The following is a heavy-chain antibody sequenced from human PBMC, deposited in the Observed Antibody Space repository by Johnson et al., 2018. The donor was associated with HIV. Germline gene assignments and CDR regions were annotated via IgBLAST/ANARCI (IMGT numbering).Heavy chain of an antibody. V-gene: IGHV3-11*04. CDR1: GFSFSDYY. CDR3: ATRDPTHRPGVFDI. D-gene: IGHD1-14*01. CDR2: ISSSGSTV. J-gene: IGHJ3*02. Sequence: QVQLVESGGGLVKPGGSLRLSCAASGFSFSDYYMSWIRQAPGKGPEWVSHISSSGSTVYYADSVKGRFTISRDNAKNSLYLQMNSLRAEDTAVYYCATRDPTHRPGVFDIWGQGTMVTVSS.